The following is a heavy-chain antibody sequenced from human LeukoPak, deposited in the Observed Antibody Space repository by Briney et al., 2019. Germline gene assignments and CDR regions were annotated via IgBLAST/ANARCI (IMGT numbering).Heavy chain of an antibody. CDR2: IRGSGGSS. J-gene: IGHJ4*02. CDR3: ARLGRYADY. CDR1: GFTFTNYA. D-gene: IGHD3-16*01. V-gene: IGHV3-23*01. Sequence: PGGSLRLSCAASGFTFTNYAMTWVRQVPGKGLEWVSHIRGSGGSSYHVDSVKGRFTISRDNSKNTLYLQMNSLRAEDTAVYYCARLGRYADYWGQGTLVTVSS.